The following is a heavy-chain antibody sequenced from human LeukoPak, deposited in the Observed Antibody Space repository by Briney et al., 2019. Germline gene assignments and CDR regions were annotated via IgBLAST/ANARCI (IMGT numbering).Heavy chain of an antibody. J-gene: IGHJ5*02. D-gene: IGHD1-26*01. Sequence: GESLKISCKGSGYTFTKYWIGWVRQLPGKGLQWMGIIYPGDSDTRYSPSFQGQVTISADKSISTAYLQWSSLKASDTAMYYCASARHSLLNGFDPWGQGTLVTVSS. CDR1: GYTFTKYW. CDR2: IYPGDSDT. V-gene: IGHV5-51*01. CDR3: ASARHSLLNGFDP.